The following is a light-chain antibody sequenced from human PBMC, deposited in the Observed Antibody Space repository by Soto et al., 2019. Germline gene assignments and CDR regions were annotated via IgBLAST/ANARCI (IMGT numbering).Light chain of an antibody. J-gene: IGKJ1*01. CDR3: AQYGSSPRT. V-gene: IGKV3-15*01. CDR1: QSVSSH. CDR2: GAS. Sequence: VLTQSPATLSVSPGDSATLSCRASQSVSSHLAWYQQKPGQAPRLLIYGASTRATGSPARFSGSGSGTEFNLTLSGLEPEDFAVYYCAQYGSSPRTFGQGTKVDIK.